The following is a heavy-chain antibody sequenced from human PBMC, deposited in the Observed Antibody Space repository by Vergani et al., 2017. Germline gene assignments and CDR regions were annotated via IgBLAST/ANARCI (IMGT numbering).Heavy chain of an antibody. CDR2: ISSDGGST. CDR3: ATNYCSSTSCAYYYYYYMDV. J-gene: IGHJ6*03. Sequence: EVQLLESGGGLVQPGGSLRLSCAASGFTFSTYAMTWVRQAPGKGLEWVSTISSDGGSTYYADSVKGRFTISRDNSKNTLSLQMNSLTAEDTAIYYCATNYCSSTSCAYYYYYYMDVWGKGTTVTVSS. V-gene: IGHV3-23*01. CDR1: GFTFSTYA. D-gene: IGHD2-2*01.